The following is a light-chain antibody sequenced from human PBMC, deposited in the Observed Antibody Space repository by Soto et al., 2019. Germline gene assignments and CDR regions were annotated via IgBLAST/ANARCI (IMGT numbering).Light chain of an antibody. V-gene: IGLV2-14*01. Sequence: QSALTQPASVSGSPGQSITISCTGTSSDVGGYNYVSWYQQHPGKAPKLMIDEVSNRPSGVSNRFSGSKSGNTASLTIAGLEAEDEADYYCCSYISSSTVVVGGGTKLTVL. CDR2: EVS. J-gene: IGLJ2*01. CDR3: CSYISSSTVV. CDR1: SSDVGGYNY.